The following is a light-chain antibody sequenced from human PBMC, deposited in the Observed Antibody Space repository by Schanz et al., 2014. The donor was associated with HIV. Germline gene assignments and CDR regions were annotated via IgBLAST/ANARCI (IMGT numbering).Light chain of an antibody. CDR3: QQYNNWPPLT. CDR1: QSVSSNS. J-gene: IGKJ4*01. CDR2: DAS. V-gene: IGKV3-20*01. Sequence: EIVLTQSPGTLSLSPGERATLSCRASQSVSSNSLAWYQQKPGQAPRLLIYDASSRATGIPDRFSGSGAGTYFTLTISRLEPEDFAVYFCQQYNNWPPLTFGGGTKVQIK.